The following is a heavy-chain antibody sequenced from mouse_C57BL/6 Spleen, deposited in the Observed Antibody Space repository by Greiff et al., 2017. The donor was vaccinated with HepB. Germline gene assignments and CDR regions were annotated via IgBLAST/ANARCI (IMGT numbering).Heavy chain of an antibody. D-gene: IGHD1-1*01. CDR2: ISYDGSN. J-gene: IGHJ4*01. CDR3: ARGNYGSSYGYAMDY. Sequence: DVQLQESGPGLVKPSQSLSLTCSVTGYSITSGYYWNWIRQFPGNKLEWMGYISYDGSNNYNPSLKNRISITRDTSKNQFFLKLNSVTTEDTATYYCARGNYGSSYGYAMDYWGQGTSVTVSS. V-gene: IGHV3-6*01. CDR1: GYSITSGYY.